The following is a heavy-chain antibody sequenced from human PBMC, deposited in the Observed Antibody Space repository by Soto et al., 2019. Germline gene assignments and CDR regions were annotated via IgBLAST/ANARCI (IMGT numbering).Heavy chain of an antibody. J-gene: IGHJ6*02. Sequence: ASVKVSCTASGYTFTGYYMHWVRQAPGQGLEWTGWINPNSGGTNYAQKFQGWVTMTRDTSISTAYMELSRLRSDDTAVYYCARGSASSSPEYYYYYYGMDVWGQGTTVTVSS. CDR1: GYTFTGYY. D-gene: IGHD6-19*01. CDR3: ARGSASSSPEYYYYYYGMDV. V-gene: IGHV1-2*04. CDR2: INPNSGGT.